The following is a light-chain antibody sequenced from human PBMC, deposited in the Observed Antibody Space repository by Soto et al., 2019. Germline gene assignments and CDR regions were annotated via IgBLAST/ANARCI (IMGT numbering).Light chain of an antibody. J-gene: IGLJ1*01. Sequence: QSALTQPASVSGSPGQSITISCTGTSSDVGAYNYVSWYQQHPGKAPKLIIYEVSNRPSGVSNRFSGSKSGNTASLTISGLQAEDEADYYCSSYTSSNTLDVFGTRTKLTVL. CDR1: SSDVGAYNY. CDR2: EVS. V-gene: IGLV2-14*01. CDR3: SSYTSSNTLDV.